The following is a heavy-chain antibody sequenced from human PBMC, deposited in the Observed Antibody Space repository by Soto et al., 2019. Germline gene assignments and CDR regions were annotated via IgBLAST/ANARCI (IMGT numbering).Heavy chain of an antibody. D-gene: IGHD2-8*01. Sequence: QVQLVQSGAEVKKPGASVRVSCKPSGYTLTNYAIQWVRQAAGQRLEWLGWIDPGSGKATYSQKVQDRITLSRDNSASTFYMDLNSLTSEDTAVYFCTRDLNGGNPFDYWGQGALVTVSS. CDR1: GYTLTNYA. J-gene: IGHJ4*02. CDR3: TRDLNGGNPFDY. CDR2: IDPGSGKA. V-gene: IGHV1-3*01.